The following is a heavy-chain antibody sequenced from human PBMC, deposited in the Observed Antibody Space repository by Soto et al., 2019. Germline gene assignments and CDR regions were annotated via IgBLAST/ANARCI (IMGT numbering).Heavy chain of an antibody. D-gene: IGHD3-10*01. CDR2: MNPNNYNT. J-gene: IGHJ4*02. Sequence: ASVKVSCKASGYTFTTSDIHWVRQATGQGLEWMGWMNPNNYNTGYAQKFKGRVTMTRNTSISTAYMELSSLRSEDTAVYYCARATQSDGCDYWGRGSLVTVSS. CDR3: ARATQSDGCDY. CDR1: GYTFTTSD. V-gene: IGHV1-8*01.